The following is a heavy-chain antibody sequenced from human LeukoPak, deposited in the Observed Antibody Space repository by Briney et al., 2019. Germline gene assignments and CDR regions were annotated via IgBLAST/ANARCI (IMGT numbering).Heavy chain of an antibody. CDR2: IIPIFGTA. D-gene: IGHD1-26*01. Sequence: SVKVSCKASGGTFSSYAISWVRQAPGQGLEWMGGIIPIFGTANYAQKLQCRVTMTTDKSTTTTYMELRSLRSDDTAVYYCARDMRRSRARWENLGFDPWGQGTLVTVSS. J-gene: IGHJ5*02. V-gene: IGHV1-69*05. CDR3: ARDMRRSRARWENLGFDP. CDR1: GGTFSSYA.